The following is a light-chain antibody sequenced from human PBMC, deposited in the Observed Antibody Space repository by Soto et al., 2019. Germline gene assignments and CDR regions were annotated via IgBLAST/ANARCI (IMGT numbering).Light chain of an antibody. CDR2: DVN. Sequence: QSVLTQPRSVSLSPGQSVTISCTGTSIDVTGYNYVSWYQHHPDKAPKLIIYDVNQRPSGVPDRFSGSRSGNTASLTISGLQAEDEADYYCSSYTGGSSTYVFGTGTKVTVL. V-gene: IGLV2-11*01. J-gene: IGLJ1*01. CDR1: SIDVTGYNY. CDR3: SSYTGGSSTYV.